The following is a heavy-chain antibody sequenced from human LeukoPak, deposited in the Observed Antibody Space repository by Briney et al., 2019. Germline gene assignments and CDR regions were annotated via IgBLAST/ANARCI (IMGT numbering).Heavy chain of an antibody. CDR2: FGGKAFGGTT. J-gene: IGHJ4*02. CDR1: GFTLGDFA. CDR3: TRAPSYYDFWSGYYTGYYFDY. V-gene: IGHV3-49*03. D-gene: IGHD3-3*01. Sequence: GGPLRPSGPASGFTLGDFAMSWFGRAQGRGWSGEGFFGGKAFGGTTEYAASVKGRFTISRDDSKSIAYLQMNSLKTEDTAVYYCTRAPSYYDFWSGYYTGYYFDYWGQGTLVTVSS.